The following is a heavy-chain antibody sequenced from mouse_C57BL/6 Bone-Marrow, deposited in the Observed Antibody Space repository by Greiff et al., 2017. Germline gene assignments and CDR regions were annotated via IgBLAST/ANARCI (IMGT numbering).Heavy chain of an antibody. J-gene: IGHJ4*01. V-gene: IGHV5-4*01. Sequence: EVHLVESGGGLVKPGGSLKLSCAASGFTFSSYAMSWVRQTPEKRLEWVATISDGGSYTYYPDNVKGRFTISRDNAKNNLYLQMSHLKSEDTAMDYCARLDYYAMDYWGQGTSVTVSS. CDR3: ARLDYYAMDY. CDR1: GFTFSSYA. CDR2: ISDGGSYT.